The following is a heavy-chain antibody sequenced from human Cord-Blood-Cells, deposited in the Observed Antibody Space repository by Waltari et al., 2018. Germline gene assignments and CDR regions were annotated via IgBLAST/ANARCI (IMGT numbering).Heavy chain of an antibody. D-gene: IGHD7-27*01. CDR3: ARGRAAMNWGSGENAFDI. CDR2: INQSGST. CDR1: GGSFSGYY. Sequence: QVQLQQWGAGLLKPSETLSLTCAVYGGSFSGYYWSWLRPPPGRGLEWIGEINQSGSTNYNPSLKSRVTISVDTSKNQFSLKLSSVTAADTAVYYCARGRAAMNWGSGENAFDIWGQGTMVTDSS. V-gene: IGHV4-34*01. J-gene: IGHJ3*02.